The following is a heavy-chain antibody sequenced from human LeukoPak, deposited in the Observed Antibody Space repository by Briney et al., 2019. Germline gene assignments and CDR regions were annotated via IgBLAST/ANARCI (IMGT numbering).Heavy chain of an antibody. CDR2: INSDGSST. J-gene: IGHJ4*02. V-gene: IGHV3-74*01. CDR1: GFTFSSYW. Sequence: GGSLRLSCAASGFTFSSYWMHWLRQAPGKGLVWVSRINSDGSSTSYADSVKGRFTISRDNAKNTLYLQMNSLRVEDTAVYYCARGGSLGKFDYWGQGTLVTVSS. D-gene: IGHD7-27*01. CDR3: ARGGSLGKFDY.